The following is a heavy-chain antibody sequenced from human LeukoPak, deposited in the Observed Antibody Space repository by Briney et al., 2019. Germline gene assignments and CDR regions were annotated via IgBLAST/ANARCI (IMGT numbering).Heavy chain of an antibody. CDR1: GGSIASSAYY. J-gene: IGHJ4*02. CDR3: AREMVGRFFDY. CDR2: IYHIGNT. Sequence: SETLSLTCTVSGGSIASSAYYWSWIRQQPGKGVEWIGYIYHIGNTHYDPSLRSRLTISVDKSKNQFSLKLSSVTAADTAVYYCAREMVGRFFDYWGQGTLVTVSS. V-gene: IGHV4-31*03. D-gene: IGHD2-8*01.